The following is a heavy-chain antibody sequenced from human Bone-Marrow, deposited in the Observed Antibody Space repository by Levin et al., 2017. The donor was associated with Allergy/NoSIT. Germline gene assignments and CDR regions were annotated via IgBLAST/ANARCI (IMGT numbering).Heavy chain of an antibody. J-gene: IGHJ6*02. D-gene: IGHD3-16*01. Sequence: LSLTCAASGLRFSNSDMNWVRQAPGKGLEWVSSISSGSSHIDYADSVKGRFTISRDKAKNSLYLQMNSLRVEDTAVYFCASWAMFYYDGSDFDYFYYGMDVWGQGTTVTVSS. CDR2: ISSGSSHI. CDR3: ASWAMFYYDGSDFDYFYYGMDV. V-gene: IGHV3-21*06. CDR1: GLRFSNSD.